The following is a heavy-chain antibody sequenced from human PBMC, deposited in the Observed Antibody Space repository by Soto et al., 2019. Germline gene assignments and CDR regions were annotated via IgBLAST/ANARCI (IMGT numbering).Heavy chain of an antibody. CDR1: GFTFSRFG. CDR3: ARHLADFQLLSWGLCFDY. D-gene: IGHD3-10*01. J-gene: IGHJ4*02. Sequence: RGSLRLSCAASGFTFSRFGLHWVRQAPGKGLEWVAVISFDGNTKYYADSVQGRFTVSRDNSKNRVYLQMDRLRPEDTAVYYCARHLADFQLLSWGLCFDYWGPGTLVTVSS. CDR2: ISFDGNTK. V-gene: IGHV3-30-3*01.